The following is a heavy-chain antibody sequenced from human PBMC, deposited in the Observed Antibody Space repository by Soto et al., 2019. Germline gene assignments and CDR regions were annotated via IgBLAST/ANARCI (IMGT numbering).Heavy chain of an antibody. CDR1: GFTFSGYG. J-gene: IGHJ5*02. V-gene: IGHV3-23*01. CDR3: AKSAFASATQRFDP. D-gene: IGHD2-21*01. CDR2: ISGSVGST. Sequence: GGSLRLSCAASGFTFSGYGMSWVRQAPGKGLEWVSGISGSVGSTYYADSVKGRFTISRDNSKNTLYLQMNSLRAEDTAVYYCAKSAFASATQRFDPWGQGTLVTVSS.